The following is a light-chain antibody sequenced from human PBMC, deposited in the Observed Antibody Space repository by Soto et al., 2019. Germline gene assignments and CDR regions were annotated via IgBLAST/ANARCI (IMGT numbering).Light chain of an antibody. Sequence: DIVMTQSPLSLPVTPGEPASISCKSSQSLLHSDGDNYLEWYVQKAGQSPQLLIYLVSHRASGVPDRLSGSGSGTDFTLKISKVEADDVGVYYYMQTLQTPYTFGPGTKVEIK. CDR1: QSLLHSDGDNY. CDR2: LVS. CDR3: MQTLQTPYT. V-gene: IGKV2-28*01. J-gene: IGKJ3*01.